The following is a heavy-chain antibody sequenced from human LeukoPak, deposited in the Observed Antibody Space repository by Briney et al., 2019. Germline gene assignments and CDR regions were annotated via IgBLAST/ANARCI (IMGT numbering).Heavy chain of an antibody. Sequence: ASVKVSCKASGYTFTSYGISWGRQAPGQGLERMGWISAYNGNINYAQKFQGRVTMTTDTSTSTAYLELRSLRSDDTAMYYCARDLGAAGTLSFFDYWGQGTLVTVSS. J-gene: IGHJ4*02. D-gene: IGHD6-13*01. CDR2: ISAYNGNI. V-gene: IGHV1-18*04. CDR3: ARDLGAAGTLSFFDY. CDR1: GYTFTSYG.